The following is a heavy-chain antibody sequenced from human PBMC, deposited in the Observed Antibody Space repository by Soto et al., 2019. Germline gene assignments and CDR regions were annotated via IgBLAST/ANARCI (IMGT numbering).Heavy chain of an antibody. V-gene: IGHV1-18*01. CDR2: ISAYNGNT. Sequence: GASVKVSCNASGYTFTSYGISWVRQAPGQGLEWMGWISAYNGNTNYAQKLQGRVTMTTDTSTSTAYMELRSLRSDDTAVYYCASGIYCGGDCYDFYYYYGMDVWGQGTTVTVSS. CDR3: ASGIYCGGDCYDFYYYYGMDV. J-gene: IGHJ6*02. CDR1: GYTFTSYG. D-gene: IGHD2-21*02.